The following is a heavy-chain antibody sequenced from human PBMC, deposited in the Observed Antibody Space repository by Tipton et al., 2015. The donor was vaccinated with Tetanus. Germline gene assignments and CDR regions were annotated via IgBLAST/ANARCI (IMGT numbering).Heavy chain of an antibody. CDR1: GYTFTSYG. Sequence: QLVQSGAEAKKPGASVKVSCKASGYTFTSYGISWVLQAPGQVHEWMGWSSAYNGNTNYAQKLQGRVTMTTDTSTSTAYMELRSLGSEDTAVYCCARDVGDCYDSSGYLAGAFDIWGQGTMVTVSS. V-gene: IGHV1-18*04. CDR2: SSAYNGNT. D-gene: IGHD3-22*01. J-gene: IGHJ3*02. CDR3: ARDVGDCYDSSGYLAGAFDI.